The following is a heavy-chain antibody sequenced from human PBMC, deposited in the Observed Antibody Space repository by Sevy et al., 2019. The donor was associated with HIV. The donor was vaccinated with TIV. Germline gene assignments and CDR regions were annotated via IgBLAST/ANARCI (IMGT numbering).Heavy chain of an antibody. Sequence: GGSLRLSCTASGFTFSSYSLNWVRQAPGKGLEWVSYISSGSSTIYYADSVKGRFTISRDNAKNSLFLQMNSLRDEDTAVYYCARDSINYYDSSAYYLRRFDPWGQRTLVTVSS. CDR2: ISSGSSTI. J-gene: IGHJ5*02. CDR1: GFTFSSYS. CDR3: ARDSINYYDSSAYYLRRFDP. V-gene: IGHV3-48*02. D-gene: IGHD3-22*01.